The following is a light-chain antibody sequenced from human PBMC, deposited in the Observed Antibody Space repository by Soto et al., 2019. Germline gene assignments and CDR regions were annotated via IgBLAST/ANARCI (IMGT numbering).Light chain of an antibody. V-gene: IGLV2-23*02. CDR2: EVS. CDR3: CSYAGSSTYV. J-gene: IGLJ1*01. Sequence: QSVLTQPASVSGSPGQSITISCTGTSSDVGSYNLVSWYQQHPGKAPKLMIYEVSKRPPGVSNRFSGSKSGNTASLTISGLQAEDEADYYCCSYAGSSTYVFGTGTKVTVL. CDR1: SSDVGSYNL.